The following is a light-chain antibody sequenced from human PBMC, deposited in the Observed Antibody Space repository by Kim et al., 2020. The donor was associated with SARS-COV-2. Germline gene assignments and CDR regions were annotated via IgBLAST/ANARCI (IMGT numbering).Light chain of an antibody. CDR1: QTINNY. CDR2: GAS. CDR3: QQRYSTPFT. V-gene: IGKV1-39*01. Sequence: DIQMAQSPSSLSASVGDRVTITCRASQTINNYLNWYHVKPGKAPNLLMYGASSLQSGIPSRFSRSRSGTEFTLTINSLQPEDLATYYCQQRYSTPFTVGPGNKVDI. J-gene: IGKJ3*01.